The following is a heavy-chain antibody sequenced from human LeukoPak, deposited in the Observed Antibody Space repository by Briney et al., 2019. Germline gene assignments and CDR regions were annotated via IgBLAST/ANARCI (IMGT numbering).Heavy chain of an antibody. V-gene: IGHV1-2*02. Sequence: ASVKVSCKASGYTFTGYYMHWVRQAPGQGLEWMGWINPNSGGTNYAQKFQGRVTMTRDTSISTAYMELSRLRSDDTAVYYCARAAIYYYDSSGYYVDYWGQGTLVTVSS. J-gene: IGHJ4*02. CDR2: INPNSGGT. CDR3: ARAAIYYYDSSGYYVDY. D-gene: IGHD3-22*01. CDR1: GYTFTGYY.